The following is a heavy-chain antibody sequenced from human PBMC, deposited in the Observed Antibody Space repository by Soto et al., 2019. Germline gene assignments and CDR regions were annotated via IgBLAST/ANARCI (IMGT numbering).Heavy chain of an antibody. CDR1: GGSISSGDYY. Sequence: PSETLSLTCTVSGGSISSGDYYWSWIRQPPGKGLEWIGYIYYSGSTYYNPSLKSRVTISVDTSKNQFSLKLSSVTAADTAVYYCARTLFRYDFWSGYSPSDGMDVWGQGTTVTVSS. CDR2: IYYSGST. CDR3: ARTLFRYDFWSGYSPSDGMDV. D-gene: IGHD3-3*01. V-gene: IGHV4-30-4*01. J-gene: IGHJ6*02.